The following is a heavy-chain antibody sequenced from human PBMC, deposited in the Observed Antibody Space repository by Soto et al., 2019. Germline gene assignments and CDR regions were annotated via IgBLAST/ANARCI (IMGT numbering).Heavy chain of an antibody. CDR3: AKSVAVVVVAATRGFAFDI. J-gene: IGHJ3*02. Sequence: EVQLLESGGGLVQPGGSLRLSCAASGFTVSSYAMSWVRQAPGKGLEWVSAISGSGGSTYYADSVKGRFTISRDNSKNTLYLQMNSLRAEDTAVYYCAKSVAVVVVAATRGFAFDIWGQGTMVTVSS. CDR2: ISGSGGST. CDR1: GFTVSSYA. V-gene: IGHV3-23*01. D-gene: IGHD2-15*01.